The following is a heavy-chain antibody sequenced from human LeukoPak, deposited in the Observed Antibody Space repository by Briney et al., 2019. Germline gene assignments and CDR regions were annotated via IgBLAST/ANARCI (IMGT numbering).Heavy chain of an antibody. CDR1: GFTFSSYA. CDR3: AKDPACRYPTNYHYIDV. V-gene: IGHV3-23*01. J-gene: IGHJ6*03. D-gene: IGHD3-16*02. Sequence: GGSLRLSCAASGFTFSSYAMIWVRQAPGQGLEWVSGISSASDSTYYAGSVKGRFTISRDNSKNTLYLQMNSLRAEDTAVYYCAKDPACRYPTNYHYIDVWGKGTTVTVSS. CDR2: ISSASDST.